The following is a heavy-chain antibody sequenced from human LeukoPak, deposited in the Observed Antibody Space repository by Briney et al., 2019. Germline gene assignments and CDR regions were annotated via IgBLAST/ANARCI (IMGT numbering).Heavy chain of an antibody. CDR3: AKENGSYYGGADC. D-gene: IGHD1-26*01. Sequence: TGGSLRLSCAASGFTFSSYAMGWVRQAPGKGLEWVSSISGSGGSTSYADSVKGRFTISRDNSKNTVYLQMNSLGAEDTAVYYCAKENGSYYGGADCWGQGTLVTVSS. CDR1: GFTFSSYA. J-gene: IGHJ4*02. CDR2: ISGSGGST. V-gene: IGHV3-23*01.